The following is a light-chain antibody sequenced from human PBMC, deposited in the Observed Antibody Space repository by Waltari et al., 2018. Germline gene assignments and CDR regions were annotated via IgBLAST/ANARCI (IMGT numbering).Light chain of an antibody. J-gene: IGKJ1*01. CDR3: QQYNNWPRT. V-gene: IGKV3-15*01. CDR1: QRINSN. Sequence: EIVMTQSPATLSVSPGERATLSCRASQRINSNLAWYQQKPGQAPRLLIYGASTRATGIPARFAGTGSGTEFTLTISSLQSEDFAVYYCQQYNNWPRTFGQGTKVEMK. CDR2: GAS.